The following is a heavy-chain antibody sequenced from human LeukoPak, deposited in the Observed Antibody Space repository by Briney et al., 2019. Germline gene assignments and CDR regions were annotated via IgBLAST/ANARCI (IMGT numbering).Heavy chain of an antibody. CDR2: ISGSGGST. D-gene: IGHD6-19*01. V-gene: IGHV3-23*01. J-gene: IGHJ4*02. CDR1: GFTFSSYA. CDR3: AKDINLAVAGTDFDY. Sequence: GGSLRLSCAASGFTFSSYAMSWVRQAPGKGLEWVSAISGSGGSTYYADSVKGRFTISRDNSKNTLYLQMNSLRAEDTAVYYWAKDINLAVAGTDFDYWGQGTLVTVSS.